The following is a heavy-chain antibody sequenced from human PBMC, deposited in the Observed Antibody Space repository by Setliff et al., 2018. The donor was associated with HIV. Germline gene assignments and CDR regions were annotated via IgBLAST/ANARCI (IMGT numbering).Heavy chain of an antibody. J-gene: IGHJ4*02. Sequence: PGGSLRLSCAASGFRFDNYAMHWVRQAPGKGLEWVSGISWSSGNVGSADSVKGRFTISRDNAKNSLYLQMNSLRHEDTALYYCAKDRTALSSSAWHPDYWGQGTLVTVSS. V-gene: IGHV3-9*01. D-gene: IGHD3-22*01. CDR3: AKDRTALSSSAWHPDY. CDR2: ISWSSGNV. CDR1: GFRFDNYA.